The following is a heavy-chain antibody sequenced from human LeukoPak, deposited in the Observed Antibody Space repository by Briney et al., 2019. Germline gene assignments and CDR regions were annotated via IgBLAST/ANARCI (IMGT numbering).Heavy chain of an antibody. Sequence: GGSLRLSCAASGFTFSSYSMNWVRQAPGKGLEWVSYISSSSSTIYYADSVKGRFTISRDNAKNSLYLQMNSLRAEDTAVYYCARDLSEQLFDYWGQGTLVTVSS. J-gene: IGHJ4*02. CDR1: GFTFSSYS. CDR3: ARDLSEQLFDY. CDR2: ISSSSSTI. D-gene: IGHD1-14*01. V-gene: IGHV3-48*01.